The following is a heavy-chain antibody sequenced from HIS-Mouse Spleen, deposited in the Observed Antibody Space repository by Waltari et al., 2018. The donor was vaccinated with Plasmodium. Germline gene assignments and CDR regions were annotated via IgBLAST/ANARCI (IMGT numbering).Heavy chain of an antibody. Sequence: EVQLVESGGGLVQPGGSLGLSCASSGFPFSSYDMHWVRQATGKGLVWVSASGTAGDTYYPGSVKGRFTISRENAKNSLYLQMNSLRAGDTAVYYCARGRWNHAFDIWGQGTMVTVSS. J-gene: IGHJ3*02. CDR2: SGTAGDT. CDR1: GFPFSSYD. CDR3: ARGRWNHAFDI. V-gene: IGHV3-13*01. D-gene: IGHD1-1*01.